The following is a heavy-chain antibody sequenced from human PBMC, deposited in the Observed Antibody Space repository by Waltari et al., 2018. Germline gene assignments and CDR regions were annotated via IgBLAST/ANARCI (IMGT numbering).Heavy chain of an antibody. CDR1: GGPTSTYY. D-gene: IGHD1-26*01. J-gene: IGHJ6*03. CDR3: ARADTSTSYFYYYMDV. V-gene: IGHV4-59*01. CDR2: IHYSGSS. Sequence: QVQLQESGPGLVKPSETLSLTCTVSGGPTSTYYWRWVRQSPGKGLEWIGYIHYSGSSVYNPSLRSRVAISLDTPNNQFSLRLRSVTAADAAIYYCARADTSTSYFYYYMDVWGKGTTVTVSS.